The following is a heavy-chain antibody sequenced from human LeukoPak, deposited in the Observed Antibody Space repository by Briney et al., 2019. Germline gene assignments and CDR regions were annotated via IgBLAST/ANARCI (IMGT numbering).Heavy chain of an antibody. J-gene: IGHJ4*02. CDR2: ISSSSSYT. Sequence: PGGSLRLSCAASGFTFSDYYMSWIRQAPGKGLEWVSYISSSSSYTNYADSVKGRFTISRDNSKNTLYLQMNSLRAEDTAVYYCARDSYCSSTSCYMALDYWGQGTLVTVSS. V-gene: IGHV3-11*06. CDR3: ARDSYCSSTSCYMALDY. CDR1: GFTFSDYY. D-gene: IGHD2-2*02.